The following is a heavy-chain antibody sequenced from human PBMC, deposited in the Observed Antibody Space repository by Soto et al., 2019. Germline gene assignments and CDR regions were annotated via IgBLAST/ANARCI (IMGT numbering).Heavy chain of an antibody. CDR2: IWYDGSNK. J-gene: IGHJ4*02. Sequence: GGSLRLSCAASGFTFSSYGMHWVRQAPGKGLEWVAVIWYDGSNKYYADSVKGRFTISRDNSKNTLYLQMNSLRAEDTAVYYCARDSGGESNFDYWGQGTLVTVSS. CDR3: ARDSGGESNFDY. CDR1: GFTFSSYG. V-gene: IGHV3-33*01. D-gene: IGHD3-10*01.